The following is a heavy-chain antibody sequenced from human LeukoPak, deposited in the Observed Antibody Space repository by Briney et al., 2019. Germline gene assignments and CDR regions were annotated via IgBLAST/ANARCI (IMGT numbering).Heavy chain of an antibody. V-gene: IGHV4-39*01. D-gene: IGHD1-26*01. CDR3: ARQDSGTYLNPLDI. CDR2: INYSGST. CDR1: GGSISSSSHY. Sequence: SETLSLTCTVSGGSISSSSHYWSWIRQPPGKGLVWIASINYSGSTYYNPSLKSRVTISVDTSKNQFSLKLSSVTAADTAVYYCARQDSGTYLNPLDIWGQGTVVTVSS. J-gene: IGHJ3*02.